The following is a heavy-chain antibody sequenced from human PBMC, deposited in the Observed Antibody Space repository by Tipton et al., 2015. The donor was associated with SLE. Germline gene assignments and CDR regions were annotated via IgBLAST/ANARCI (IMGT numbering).Heavy chain of an antibody. CDR3: ARRTSGYAPDY. J-gene: IGHJ4*02. V-gene: IGHV4-39*07. CDR1: GGSITSSGFY. Sequence: LSLTCTVSGGSITSSGFYWGWFRQPPGKGLEWIGSIDYSGRTYYTPSLKSQVTISVDTSKNQFSLKLSSVTAADTAFYYCARRTSGYAPDYWGQGTLVTVSS. D-gene: IGHD5-12*01. CDR2: IDYSGRT.